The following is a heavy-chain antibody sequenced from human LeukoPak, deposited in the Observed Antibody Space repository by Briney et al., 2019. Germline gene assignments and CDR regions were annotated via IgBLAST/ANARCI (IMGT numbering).Heavy chain of an antibody. Sequence: ASVKVSCKASGYTFTGYYMHWVRQAPGQGLEWMGWINSNSGGTNYAQKFQGRVTMTRDTSISTAYMELSRLRSDDTAVYYCARDSRITIFGVADDAFDIWGQGTMVTVSS. CDR2: INSNSGGT. J-gene: IGHJ3*02. CDR3: ARDSRITIFGVADDAFDI. D-gene: IGHD3-3*01. CDR1: GYTFTGYY. V-gene: IGHV1-2*02.